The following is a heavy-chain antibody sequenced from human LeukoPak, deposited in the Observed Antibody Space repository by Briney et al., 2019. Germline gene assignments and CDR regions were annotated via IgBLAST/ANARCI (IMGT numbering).Heavy chain of an antibody. CDR3: ARVRDHAFDI. J-gene: IGHJ3*02. V-gene: IGHV4-34*01. CDR2: INHSGST. CDR1: GGSFSGYY. Sequence: SETLSLTCAVYGGSFSGYYWSWIRQPPGKGLEWIGEINHSGSTNYNPSLKSRVTISVDTSKNQFSLKLSSVTAADTAVYYCARVRDHAFDIWGQGTMVTVSS.